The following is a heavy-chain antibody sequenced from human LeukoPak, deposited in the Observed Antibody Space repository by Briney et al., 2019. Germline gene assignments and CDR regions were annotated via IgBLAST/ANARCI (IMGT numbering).Heavy chain of an antibody. CDR3: TLGSLYSSSWYGDY. CDR2: ISGDGGST. Sequence: GGSLRLSCAASGFTFSSYAMSWVRQAPGKGLEWVSAISGDGGSTYYAVSVKGRFTISRDNSKNTLYLQMNGLRAEDTAVYYCTLGSLYSSSWYGDYWGQGTLVTVSS. CDR1: GFTFSSYA. J-gene: IGHJ4*02. D-gene: IGHD6-13*01. V-gene: IGHV3-23*01.